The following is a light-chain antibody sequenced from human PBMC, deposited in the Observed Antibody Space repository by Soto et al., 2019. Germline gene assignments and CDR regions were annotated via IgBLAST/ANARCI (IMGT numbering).Light chain of an antibody. CDR3: QHTRT. V-gene: IGKV1-5*01. Sequence: DFQMTQSPSTLSASVGDRVTITCRASQNINNWVAWYQQKPGKAPKFLIYDASTLQRGVSSRFSGSGFGTEFSLTINSLQPDDSGSYYCQHTRTFGQGTKVDNK. CDR1: QNINNW. J-gene: IGKJ1*01. CDR2: DAS.